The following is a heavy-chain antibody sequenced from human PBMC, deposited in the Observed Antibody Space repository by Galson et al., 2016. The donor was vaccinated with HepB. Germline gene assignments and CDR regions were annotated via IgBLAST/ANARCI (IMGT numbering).Heavy chain of an antibody. Sequence: PALVKPTQTLTLTCTFSGFSLSTSGVGVGWIRQPPGKALEWLALIYWDDDKRYRPSLKSRLTITKDTSKNQVVLTVTDMDPVDTATYYCAHSLYYYGSGSYSFDLWGRGTLVTASS. V-gene: IGHV2-5*02. CDR1: GFSLSTSGVG. CDR3: AHSLYYYGSGSYSFDL. CDR2: IYWDDDK. D-gene: IGHD3-10*01. J-gene: IGHJ2*01.